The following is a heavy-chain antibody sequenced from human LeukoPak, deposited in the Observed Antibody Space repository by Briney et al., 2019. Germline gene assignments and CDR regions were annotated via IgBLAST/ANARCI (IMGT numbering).Heavy chain of an antibody. CDR1: GDIFSSNSAA. CDR3: ARDTYYDYVWGSYRYRYFDY. Sequence: SQTLSLTCAISGDIFSSNSAAWNWIRQSPSRGLEWLGRTYYRSKLYNDYAVSVKSRITINPDTSKNQFSLQLNSVTPEDTAVYYCARDTYYDYVWGSYRYRYFDYWGQGTLVTVSS. CDR2: TYYRSKLYN. J-gene: IGHJ4*02. V-gene: IGHV6-1*01. D-gene: IGHD3-16*02.